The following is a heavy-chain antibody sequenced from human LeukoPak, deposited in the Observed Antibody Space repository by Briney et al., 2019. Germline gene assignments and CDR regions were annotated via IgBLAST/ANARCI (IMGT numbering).Heavy chain of an antibody. J-gene: IGHJ5*02. D-gene: IGHD3-9*01. CDR1: GYTFTSYG. V-gene: IGHV1-18*01. CDR3: ARDSYYDILTGYPNWFDP. CDR2: ISAYNGNT. Sequence: ASVKVSCKASGYTFTSYGISWVRQAPGQGLEWMGWISAYNGNTNYAQKFQGRVTMTTDTSTSTAYMELRSLRSDDTAVCYCARDSYYDILTGYPNWFDPWGQGTLVTVSS.